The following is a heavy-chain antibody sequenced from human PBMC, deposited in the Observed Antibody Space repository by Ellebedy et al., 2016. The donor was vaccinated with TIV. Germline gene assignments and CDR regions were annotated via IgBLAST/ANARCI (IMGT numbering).Heavy chain of an antibody. V-gene: IGHV3-23*01. CDR3: AKAKQWLVPFDY. D-gene: IGHD6-19*01. CDR1: GFTFSSYA. J-gene: IGHJ4*02. CDR2: ISGSGGST. Sequence: GGSLRLXXAASGFTFSSYAMSWVRQAPGKGLEWVSAISGSGGSTYYADSVKGRFTISRDNSKNTLYLQMNSLRAEDTAVYYCAKAKQWLVPFDYWGQGTLVTVSS.